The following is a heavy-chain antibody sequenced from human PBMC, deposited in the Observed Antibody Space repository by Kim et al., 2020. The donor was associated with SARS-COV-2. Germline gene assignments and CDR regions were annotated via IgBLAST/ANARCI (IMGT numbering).Heavy chain of an antibody. CDR1: GFTFSSYA. V-gene: IGHV3-30*04. CDR3: ARAGIAVAGTGAVDY. D-gene: IGHD6-19*01. CDR2: ISYDGSNK. J-gene: IGHJ4*01. Sequence: GGSLRLSCAASGFTFSSYAMHWVRQAPGKGLEWVAVISYDGSNKYYVDSVKGRFTISRDNSKNTLYLQMNSLRAEDTAVYYCARAGIAVAGTGAVDYWG.